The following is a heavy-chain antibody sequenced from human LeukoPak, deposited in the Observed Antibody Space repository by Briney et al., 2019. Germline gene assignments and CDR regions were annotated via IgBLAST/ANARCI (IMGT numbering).Heavy chain of an antibody. Sequence: SETLSLTCTVSGGSISSYYWSWVRQPPGKGLEWIGYIYYSGSTNYNPSLKSRVTISVDTSKNQFSLKLSSVTAADTAVYYCARDRYYYGSGRPPYYYGMDVWGQGTTVTVSS. D-gene: IGHD3-10*01. CDR2: IYYSGST. V-gene: IGHV4-59*01. CDR3: ARDRYYYGSGRPPYYYGMDV. J-gene: IGHJ6*02. CDR1: GGSISSYY.